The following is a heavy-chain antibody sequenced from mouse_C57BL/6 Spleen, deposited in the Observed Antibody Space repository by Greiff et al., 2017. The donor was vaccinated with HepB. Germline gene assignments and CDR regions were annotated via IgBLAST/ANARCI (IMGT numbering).Heavy chain of an antibody. J-gene: IGHJ3*01. D-gene: IGHD2-4*01. V-gene: IGHV7-3*01. Sequence: EVQVVESGGGLVQPGGSLSLSCAASGFTFTDYYMSWVRQPPGKALEWLGFIRNKANGYTTEYSASVKGRFTISRDNSQSILYLQMNALRAEDSASYYCARSIYYDPFAYWGQGTLVTVSA. CDR3: ARSIYYDPFAY. CDR1: GFTFTDYY. CDR2: IRNKANGYTT.